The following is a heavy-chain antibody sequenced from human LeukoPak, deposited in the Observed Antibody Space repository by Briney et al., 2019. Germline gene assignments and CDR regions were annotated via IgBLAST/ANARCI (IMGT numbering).Heavy chain of an antibody. Sequence: GASVKVSCKASGYTFTSYYMHWVRQAPGQGLEWMGIINPSGGSTSYAQKFQGRVTMTRDTSTSTVYMELSSLRSEDTAVYYCARDRVTMVVTAVGDYWGQGTLVTVSS. CDR2: INPSGGST. D-gene: IGHD4-23*01. CDR1: GYTFTSYY. J-gene: IGHJ4*02. V-gene: IGHV1-46*01. CDR3: ARDRVTMVVTAVGDY.